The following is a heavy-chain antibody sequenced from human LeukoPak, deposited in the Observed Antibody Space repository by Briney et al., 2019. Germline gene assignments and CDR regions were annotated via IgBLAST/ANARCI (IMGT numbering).Heavy chain of an antibody. CDR1: GFTFSSYA. V-gene: IGHV3-23*01. CDR3: AKPHSGYTNFDF. D-gene: IGHD3-22*01. Sequence: GGSLRLSCAASGFTFSSYAMSWVRQVPGKGLEWVSSISGSGGRTYYADSVKGRFTISRDNTKHTLYLQVNSLRADDTALYYCAKPHSGYTNFDFWGQGTLVTVSS. CDR2: ISGSGGRT. J-gene: IGHJ4*02.